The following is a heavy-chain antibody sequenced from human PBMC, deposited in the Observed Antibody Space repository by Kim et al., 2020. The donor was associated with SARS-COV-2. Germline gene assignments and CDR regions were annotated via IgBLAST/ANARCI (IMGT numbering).Heavy chain of an antibody. Sequence: ASVKVSCKASGYTFTSYYMHWVRQAPGQGLEWMGIINPSGGSTSYAQKFQGRVTMTRDTSTSTVYMELSSLRSEDTAVYYCASGLVVAARDYYFDYWGQGTLVTVSS. D-gene: IGHD2-15*01. CDR2: INPSGGST. V-gene: IGHV1-46*01. J-gene: IGHJ4*02. CDR1: GYTFTSYY. CDR3: ASGLVVAARDYYFDY.